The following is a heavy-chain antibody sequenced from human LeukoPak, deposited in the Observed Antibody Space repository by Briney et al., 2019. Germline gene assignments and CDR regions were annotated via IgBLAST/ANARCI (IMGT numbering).Heavy chain of an antibody. CDR1: GGSISSYY. V-gene: IGHV4-4*07. D-gene: IGHD6-19*01. Sequence: SETLSLTCTVSGGSISSYYWSWIRQPAGKGLEWIGRIYTSGSTNYNPSLRSRVTISLNTPENQFSLRLTSVTAADTAVYYCARAVTGTSLVDLWGQGTLVAVSS. J-gene: IGHJ5*02. CDR2: IYTSGST. CDR3: ARAVTGTSLVDL.